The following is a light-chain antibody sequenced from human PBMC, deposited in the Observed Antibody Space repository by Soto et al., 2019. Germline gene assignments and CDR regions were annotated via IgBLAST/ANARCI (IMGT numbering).Light chain of an antibody. CDR1: SSDVGGYNY. V-gene: IGLV2-14*01. CDR3: SSYTSSSNGVL. Sequence: QSALTQPASVSGSPGQSITISCTGTSSDVGGYNYVSWYQQHPGKAPKLMIYDVSNRPSGVSNRFSGSKSGNTASLTISGLQAEDEADYYCSSYTSSSNGVLFGGGTKVTVL. CDR2: DVS. J-gene: IGLJ2*01.